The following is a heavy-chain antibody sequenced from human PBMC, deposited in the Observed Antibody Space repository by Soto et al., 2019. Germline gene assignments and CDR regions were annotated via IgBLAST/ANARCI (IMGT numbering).Heavy chain of an antibody. CDR3: ARAKAPLYSSSWYWFDP. J-gene: IGHJ5*02. CDR1: GGSISSSSYY. CDR2: IYYSGST. Sequence: PSETLSLTCTVSGGSISSSSYYWGRIRQPPGKGLEWIGSIYYSGSTYYNPSLKSRVTISVDTSKNQFSLKLSSVTAADTAVYYCARAKAPLYSSSWYWFDPWGQGTLVTVSS. V-gene: IGHV4-39*01. D-gene: IGHD6-13*01.